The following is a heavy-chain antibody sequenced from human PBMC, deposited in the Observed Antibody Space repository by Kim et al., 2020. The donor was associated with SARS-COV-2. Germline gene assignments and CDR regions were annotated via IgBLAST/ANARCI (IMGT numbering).Heavy chain of an antibody. D-gene: IGHD5-18*01. J-gene: IGHJ4*02. CDR2: TCYRSKWYN. CDR1: GDNVSGDSVA. Sequence: SQTLSLTCVISGDNVSGDSVAWNWIRQSPSRGLEWLGRTCYRSKWYNDYAVSVKGRITISPDTSKNQFSLLVNSVTPEDTAVYYCARDHQYRVDYWGQGTLVTVSS. CDR3: ARDHQYRVDY. V-gene: IGHV6-1*01.